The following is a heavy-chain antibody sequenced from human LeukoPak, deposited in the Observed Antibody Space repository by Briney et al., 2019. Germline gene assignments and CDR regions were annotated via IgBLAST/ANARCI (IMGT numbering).Heavy chain of an antibody. V-gene: IGHV4-34*01. Sequence: PSETLSLTCAVYGGSFSGYYWSWIRQPPGNGLEWIGEINHSGSTNYNPSLKSRVTISVDTSKNQFSLKLSSVTAADTAVYYCARVPPLRAYYYGMDVWGQGTTVTVSS. J-gene: IGHJ6*02. D-gene: IGHD5-12*01. CDR2: INHSGST. CDR1: GGSFSGYY. CDR3: ARVPPLRAYYYGMDV.